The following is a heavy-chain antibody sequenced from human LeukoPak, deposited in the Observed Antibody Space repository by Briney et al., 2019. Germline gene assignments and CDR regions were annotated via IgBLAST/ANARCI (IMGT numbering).Heavy chain of an antibody. J-gene: IGHJ6*01. D-gene: IGHD6-13*01. Sequence: ASVKVSCKASGGTFSSYAISWVRQAPGQGLEWMGGIIPIFGTANYAQKFQGRVTMTTDTSTSTAYMELRSLRSDDTAVYYCARDGRDSSTWDYYYGMDVWGQGTTVTVSS. V-gene: IGHV1-69*05. CDR2: IIPIFGTA. CDR3: ARDGRDSSTWDYYYGMDV. CDR1: GGTFSSYA.